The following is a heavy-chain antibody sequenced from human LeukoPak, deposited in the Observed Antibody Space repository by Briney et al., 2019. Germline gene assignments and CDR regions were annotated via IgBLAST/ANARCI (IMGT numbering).Heavy chain of an antibody. CDR2: IYSGGSST. CDR1: GFTFSSYW. Sequence: GGSLRLSCAASGFTFSSYWMHWVRQAPGKGLVWGSRIYSGGSSTNYADSVKGRFTISRDNAKNTLYLQMNSLRAEDTAVYYCARDRSSLGLWFGELRNWGQGTLATVSS. D-gene: IGHD3-10*01. CDR3: ARDRSSLGLWFGELRN. V-gene: IGHV3-74*01. J-gene: IGHJ4*02.